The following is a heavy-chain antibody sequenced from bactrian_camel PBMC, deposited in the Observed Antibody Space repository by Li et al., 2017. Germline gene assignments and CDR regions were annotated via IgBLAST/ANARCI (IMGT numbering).Heavy chain of an antibody. CDR1: GSIDGTNC. V-gene: IGHV3S54*01. CDR2: IVTLGGTT. Sequence: HVQLVESGGGSVQAGGSLRLSCEVSGSIDGTNCIGWFRQYPGKEREGVAAIVTLGGTTYYDDSVTGRFTISQDNAKKTTYLQMDHLRTEDTAIYYCAAGWSYGVGTLLRRHYDYWGQGTQVTVSS. J-gene: IGHJ4*01. D-gene: IGHD5*01. CDR3: AAGWSYGVGTLLRRHYDY.